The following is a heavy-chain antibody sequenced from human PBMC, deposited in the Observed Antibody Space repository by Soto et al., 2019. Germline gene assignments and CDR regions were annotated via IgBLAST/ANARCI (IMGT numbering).Heavy chain of an antibody. CDR3: AREGIAARTGVAPSPRSFYYYGMDV. V-gene: IGHV1-18*04. J-gene: IGHJ6*02. D-gene: IGHD6-6*01. CDR2: ISAKNGNS. Sequence: GASVKVSCKASGYTFTSYGISWVRQAPGQGLEWMGWISAKNGNSNYAQKLQGRVTMTTDTSTSTAYMELRSLRSDDTAVYYCAREGIAARTGVAPSPRSFYYYGMDVWGQGTTVTVSS. CDR1: GYTFTSYG.